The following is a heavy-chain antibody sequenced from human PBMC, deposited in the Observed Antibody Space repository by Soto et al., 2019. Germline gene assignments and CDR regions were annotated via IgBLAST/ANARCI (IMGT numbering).Heavy chain of an antibody. J-gene: IGHJ6*02. CDR2: ISYDGSNK. CDR3: AKEGALGGGYYYYGMDV. Sequence: QVQLVESGGGVVQPGRSLRLSCAASGFTFSSYGMHWVRQAPGKGLEWVAVISYDGSNKYYADSVKGRFTISRDNSKNXXYLQMNSLRAEDTAVYYCAKEGALGGGYYYYGMDVWGQGTTVTVSS. V-gene: IGHV3-30*18. D-gene: IGHD3-16*01. CDR1: GFTFSSYG.